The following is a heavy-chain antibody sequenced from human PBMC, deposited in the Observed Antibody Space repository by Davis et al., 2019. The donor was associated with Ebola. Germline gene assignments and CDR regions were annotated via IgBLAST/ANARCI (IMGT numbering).Heavy chain of an antibody. V-gene: IGHV4-59*01. CDR2: IYYSGSN. J-gene: IGHJ3*02. CDR3: ARERGYAFDI. CDR1: GGSISSYY. D-gene: IGHD3-10*01. Sequence: SETLSLTCTVSGGSISSYYWSWIRQPPGTGLEWNGYIYYSGSNNYNTSLKRRVTISVDTSKNQFSLKLSSVTAADTAVYYCARERGYAFDIWGQGTMVNVSS.